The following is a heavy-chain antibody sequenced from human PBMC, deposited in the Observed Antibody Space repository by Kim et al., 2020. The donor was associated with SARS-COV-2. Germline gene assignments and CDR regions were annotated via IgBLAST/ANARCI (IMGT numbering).Heavy chain of an antibody. CDR3: ARQRYCIGSTCSLYY. CDR1: GGSISSSGSY. Sequence: SETLSLTCTVSGGSISSSGSYWGWIRQPPGKGLEWIGVIYDSGNTYYNPSLKSRVTISVDTSKYQFSLKVTSVTAADTAVYYCARQRYCIGSTCSLYYWGQGSLVTVSS. CDR2: IYDSGNT. V-gene: IGHV4-39*01. J-gene: IGHJ4*02. D-gene: IGHD2-15*01.